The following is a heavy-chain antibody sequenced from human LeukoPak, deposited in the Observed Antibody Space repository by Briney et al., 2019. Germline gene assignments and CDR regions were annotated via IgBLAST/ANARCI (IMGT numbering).Heavy chain of an antibody. CDR2: INTNTGNP. V-gene: IGHV7-4-1*02. J-gene: IGHJ4*02. Sequence: GASVKVSRKASGYTFTNYTVNWVRQAPGRGLEYMGWINTNTGNPTYAQGFTGRFVFSLDTSVTTTYLQINSLKAADTAVYYCTRGNDTTGYFTYWGQGTLVTVSS. CDR3: TRGNDTTGYFTY. CDR1: GYTFTNYT. D-gene: IGHD3-22*01.